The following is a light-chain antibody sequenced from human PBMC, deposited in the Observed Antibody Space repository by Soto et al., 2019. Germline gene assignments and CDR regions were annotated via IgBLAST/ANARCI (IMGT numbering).Light chain of an antibody. CDR3: SSYTSSSTS. CDR1: SSDVGGYNY. J-gene: IGLJ2*01. V-gene: IGLV2-14*01. CDR2: DVS. Sequence: QSVLTQSASVSGSPGQSITISCTGTSSDVGGYNYVSWYQQHPGKAPKLMIYDVSNRPSGVSNRFSGSKSGNTASLTISGLQAEHEADYYCSSYTSSSTSFGGGTQLTVL.